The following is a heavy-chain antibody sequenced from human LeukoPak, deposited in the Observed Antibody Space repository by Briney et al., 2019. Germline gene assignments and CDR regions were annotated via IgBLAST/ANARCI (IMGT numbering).Heavy chain of an antibody. CDR1: GGTFISYA. CDR2: IIPIFGTA. Sequence: ASVKVSCKASGGTFISYAISWVRQAPGQGLEWMGGIIPIFGTANYAQKFQGRVTITADESTSTAYMELSSLRSEDTAVYYCARDLYGYEHYYYYGMDVWGQGTTVTASS. V-gene: IGHV1-69*13. J-gene: IGHJ6*02. D-gene: IGHD5-18*01. CDR3: ARDLYGYEHYYYYGMDV.